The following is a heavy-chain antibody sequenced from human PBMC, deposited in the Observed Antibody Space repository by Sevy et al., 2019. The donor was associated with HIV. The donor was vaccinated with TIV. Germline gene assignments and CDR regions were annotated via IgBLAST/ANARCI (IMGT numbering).Heavy chain of an antibody. Sequence: SETLSLTCTVSGGSISAYYWSWIQRPPGKPLEYIGYIYYTGSTNYNPSLKSRVTISVDTSKNQFSLKLNSVTAADTAVYFCARAPPVRSGDDSLNWFDPWGQGTLVTVSS. CDR2: IYYTGST. D-gene: IGHD5-12*01. V-gene: IGHV4-59*01. CDR1: GGSISAYY. CDR3: ARAPPVRSGDDSLNWFDP. J-gene: IGHJ5*02.